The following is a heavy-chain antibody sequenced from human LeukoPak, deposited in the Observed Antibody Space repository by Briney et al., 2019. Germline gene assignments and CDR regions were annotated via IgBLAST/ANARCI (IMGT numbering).Heavy chain of an antibody. CDR2: ISGSSSYI. CDR3: ARGNSGYDFHFDY. Sequence: GGSLRLSCAASGFTFSSYSMNWVRQAPGKGLEWVSSISGSSSYIYYADSVKGRFTISRDNAKNSLYLQMNSLRAEDTAVYYCARGNSGYDFHFDYWGQGTLVTVSS. CDR1: GFTFSSYS. D-gene: IGHD5-12*01. V-gene: IGHV3-21*01. J-gene: IGHJ4*02.